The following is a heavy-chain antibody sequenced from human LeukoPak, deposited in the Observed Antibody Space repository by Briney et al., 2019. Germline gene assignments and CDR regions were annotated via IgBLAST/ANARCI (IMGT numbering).Heavy chain of an antibody. CDR2: IYYTGTT. D-gene: IGHD6-13*01. V-gene: IGHV4-39*01. Sequence: SETLSLTCTISGASISSTPSYWGWIRQPPGKGLEWIGSIYYTGTTYYSPSLKSRVTISIDTSNNRFSLRLTSVTAADTALYYCARRMPSSGYSYDFWGLGTLVSVSS. J-gene: IGHJ4*02. CDR1: GASISSTPSY. CDR3: ARRMPSSGYSYDF.